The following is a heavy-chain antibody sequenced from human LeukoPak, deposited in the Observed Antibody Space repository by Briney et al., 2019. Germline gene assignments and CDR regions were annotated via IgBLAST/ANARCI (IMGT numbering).Heavy chain of an antibody. V-gene: IGHV1-69*04. J-gene: IGHJ5*02. CDR1: GGTFSSYA. D-gene: IGHD6-13*01. CDR3: ARFTAAVNHRFDP. Sequence: SVEVSCKASGGTFSSYAISWVRQAPGQGLEWMGRIIPILGIANYAQKFQGRVTITADKSTSTAYMELSSLRSEDTAVYYCARFTAAVNHRFDPWGQGTLVTVSS. CDR2: IIPILGIA.